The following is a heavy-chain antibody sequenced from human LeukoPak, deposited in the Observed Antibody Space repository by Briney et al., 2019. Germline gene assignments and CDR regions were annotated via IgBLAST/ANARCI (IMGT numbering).Heavy chain of an antibody. CDR3: ARDGATNYDILTGYYSIPSPFDH. V-gene: IGHV1-18*01. J-gene: IGHJ4*02. CDR2: ISAYNGNT. Sequence: ASVKVSCKASGYTFTSYGISWVRQAPGQGLEWMGWISAYNGNTNYAQKLQGRVTMTTDTSTSTAYMELRSLRSDDTAVYYCARDGATNYDILTGYYSIPSPFDHWGQGTLVTVSS. D-gene: IGHD3-9*01. CDR1: GYTFTSYG.